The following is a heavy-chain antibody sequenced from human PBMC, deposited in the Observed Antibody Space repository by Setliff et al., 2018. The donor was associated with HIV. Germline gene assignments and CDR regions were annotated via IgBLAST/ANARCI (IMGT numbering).Heavy chain of an antibody. V-gene: IGHV1-69*13. Sequence: EASVKVSCKAPGGTFSGYAFSWVRQAPGQGFEWMGGSIPVFGTVNYAQKFLGRATITADESTNTSYMELTSLRSEDTAVYFCARDSHCSGPSCYSGGQFFDYLGQGTLVTVSS. J-gene: IGHJ4*02. CDR2: SIPVFGTV. CDR3: ARDSHCSGPSCYSGGQFFDY. D-gene: IGHD2-15*01. CDR1: GGTFSGYA.